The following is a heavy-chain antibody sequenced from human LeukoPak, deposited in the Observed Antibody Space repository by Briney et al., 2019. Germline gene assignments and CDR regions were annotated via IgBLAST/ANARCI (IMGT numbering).Heavy chain of an antibody. D-gene: IGHD2-21*02. CDR1: GYTFTSYG. J-gene: IGHJ4*02. CDR3: ARWGCGGDCHFYY. CDR2: ITTYNGNR. Sequence: GASVKVSCKASGYTFTSYGLSWVQQAPGQGLEWMGWITTYNGNRNYAQKFQGRVTMTTDTSTSTAYMELRSLRSDDTAVYYCARWGCGGDCHFYYWGQGTLVTVSS. V-gene: IGHV1-18*01.